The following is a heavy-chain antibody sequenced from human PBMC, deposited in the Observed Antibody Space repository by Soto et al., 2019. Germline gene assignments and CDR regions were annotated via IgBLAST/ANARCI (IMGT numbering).Heavy chain of an antibody. D-gene: IGHD1-1*01. CDR2: ISSSSSYI. J-gene: IGHJ4*02. V-gene: IGHV3-21*01. CDR3: ARDLHVDNSY. CDR1: GFTFSSYS. Sequence: EVQLVESGGGLVKPGGSLRLSCAASGFTFSSYSMNWVRQAPGKGLEWVSSISSSSSYIYYADSVKGRFTISRDNAKNSLYLQINSLRAEDTAVYYCARDLHVDNSYWGQGTLVTVSS.